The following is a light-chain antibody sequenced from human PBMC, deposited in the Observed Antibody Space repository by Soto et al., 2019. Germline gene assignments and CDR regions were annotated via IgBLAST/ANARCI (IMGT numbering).Light chain of an antibody. CDR2: DVS. J-gene: IGLJ2*01. Sequence: QSVLTQPASVSGSPGQSITISCTVTSSDVGGYNYVSWYQQHPGKAPKLMIYDVSNRPSGVSNRFSGSKSGNTASLTISGLQAEDEADYYCSSYTSSSTYVVFGGGTKLTVL. CDR3: SSYTSSSTYVV. CDR1: SSDVGGYNY. V-gene: IGLV2-14*01.